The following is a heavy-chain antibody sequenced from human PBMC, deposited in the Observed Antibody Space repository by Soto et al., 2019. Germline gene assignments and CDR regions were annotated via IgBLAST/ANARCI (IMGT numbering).Heavy chain of an antibody. Sequence: PGGSLRLSCAASGFTFSSYGMHWVRQAPGKGLEWVAVISYDGSNKYYADSVKGRFTISRDNSKNTLYLQMNSLRAEDTAVYYCAKDYQYYGMDVWGQGTTVTVSS. CDR1: GFTFSSYG. J-gene: IGHJ6*02. V-gene: IGHV3-30*18. CDR3: AKDYQYYGMDV. D-gene: IGHD3-16*02. CDR2: ISYDGSNK.